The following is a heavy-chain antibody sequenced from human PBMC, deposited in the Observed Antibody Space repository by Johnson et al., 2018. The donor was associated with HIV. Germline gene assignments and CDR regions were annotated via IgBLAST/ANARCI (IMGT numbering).Heavy chain of an antibody. CDR1: GFTFSSYA. V-gene: IGHV3-30-3*01. CDR3: ARGDRSTYYRRGAFDI. D-gene: IGHD1-26*01. Sequence: QVQLVESGGGLVQPGGSLRLSCAASGFTFSSYAMHWVRQAPGKGLEWVAVISYDGSTKYYADSVKGRFTISRDNSKNTLYLQMNSLRAEDTAVYSCARGDRSTYYRRGAFDIWGQGTMVTVSS. CDR2: ISYDGSTK. J-gene: IGHJ3*02.